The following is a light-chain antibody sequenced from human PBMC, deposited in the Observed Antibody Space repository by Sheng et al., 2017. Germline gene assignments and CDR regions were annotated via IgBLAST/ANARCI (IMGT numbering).Light chain of an antibody. CDR3: QQYNDWPMYT. V-gene: IGKV3-15*01. Sequence: EIVMTQSPVTLSVSPGEGATLSCRASQSVSSNLAWYQQKPGQAPRLLIFGASSRGTGIPARFSGSGSGTEFTLTISSLQSEDFAVYYCQQYNDWPMYTFGQGTKLEIK. CDR2: GAS. J-gene: IGKJ2*01. CDR1: QSVSSN.